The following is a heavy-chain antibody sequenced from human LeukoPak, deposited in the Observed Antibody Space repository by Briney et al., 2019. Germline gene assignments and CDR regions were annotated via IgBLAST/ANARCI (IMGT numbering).Heavy chain of an antibody. V-gene: IGHV3-30*18. Sequence: GRFLRLSCAASGFTFSDYGMQWVRQAPGKGLEWVAVMLYDGITTFYADSVKGRFTVSRDNSKNTLDLQMDSLRTEDTAVYFCAKEPDAYTSGWYFQDWGQGTLVTVSS. D-gene: IGHD6-25*01. CDR3: AKEPDAYTSGWYFQD. CDR1: GFTFSDYG. CDR2: MLYDGITT. J-gene: IGHJ1*01.